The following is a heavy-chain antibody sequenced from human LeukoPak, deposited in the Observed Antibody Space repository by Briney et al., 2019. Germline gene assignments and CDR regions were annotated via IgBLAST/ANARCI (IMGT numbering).Heavy chain of an antibody. CDR1: GFTFSNAW. J-gene: IGHJ6*02. CDR3: AKSSGGSPLYYYGMDV. CDR2: ISGSGGST. D-gene: IGHD2-15*01. V-gene: IGHV3-23*01. Sequence: PGGSLRLSCAASGFTFSNAWMSWVRQAPGKGLEWVSAISGSGGSTYYADSVKGRFTISRDNSKNTLYLQMNSLRAEDTAVYYCAKSSGGSPLYYYGMDVWGQGTTVTVSS.